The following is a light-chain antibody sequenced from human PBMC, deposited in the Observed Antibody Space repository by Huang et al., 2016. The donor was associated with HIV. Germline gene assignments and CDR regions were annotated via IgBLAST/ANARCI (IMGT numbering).Light chain of an antibody. Sequence: ETVMTQSPVTLSVSPGQRVTLSCRASESVGRTVAWYQQKPGQAPRLLIYGASTRATGIPDSVSGRGSGTEFTLTISSLQSEDLAVYYCQQYNNWPPVTFGRGTRLEIK. V-gene: IGKV3-15*01. CDR2: GAS. CDR1: ESVGRT. CDR3: QQYNNWPPVT. J-gene: IGKJ5*01.